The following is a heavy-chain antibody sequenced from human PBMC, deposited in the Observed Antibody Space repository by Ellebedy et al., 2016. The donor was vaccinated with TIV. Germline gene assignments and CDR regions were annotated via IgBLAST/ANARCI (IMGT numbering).Heavy chain of an antibody. Sequence: MPGGSLRLSCTVSGASIGDYYWAWVRQTAGKGLEWIGQIYASGGTDYNPSLKSRVTMSLDTSNNQFSLRLTSVTATDTASYYCARDPPGIGALDFWGQGTLVTVSS. CDR1: GASIGDYY. V-gene: IGHV4-4*07. J-gene: IGHJ4*02. CDR2: IYASGGT. D-gene: IGHD3-3*01. CDR3: ARDPPGIGALDF.